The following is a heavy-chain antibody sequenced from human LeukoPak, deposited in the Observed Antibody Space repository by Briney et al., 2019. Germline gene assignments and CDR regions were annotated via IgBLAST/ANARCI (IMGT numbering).Heavy chain of an antibody. CDR2: IYYSGST. CDR3: ATDRGGSSKFDP. V-gene: IGHV4-59*12. Sequence: SETLSLTCTVSGGSISSYYWSWIRQPPGKGLEWIGYIYYSGSTNYNPSLKSRVTISVDTSKNQFSLKLSSVTAADTAVYYCATDRGGSSKFDPWGQGNLVTVSS. D-gene: IGHD6-6*01. CDR1: GGSISSYY. J-gene: IGHJ5*02.